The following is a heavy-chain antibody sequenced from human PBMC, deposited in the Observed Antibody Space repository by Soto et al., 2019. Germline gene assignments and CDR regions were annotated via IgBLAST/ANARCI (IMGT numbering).Heavy chain of an antibody. CDR1: GFTFTNAW. CDR3: ATGYFDYRWGSLH. J-gene: IGHJ4*02. Sequence: EVQLVESGGGLVKSGGSLRLSCAASGFTFTNAWMHWVRQAPGKGPEWVGRIKNNDDGGTADYVAPVRGRFTISRDDSRKKLSLQMNSLKIEYTAVYYCATGYFDYRWGSLHWGQGTLVSVSS. D-gene: IGHD3-16*01. CDR2: IKNNDDGGTA. V-gene: IGHV3-15*01.